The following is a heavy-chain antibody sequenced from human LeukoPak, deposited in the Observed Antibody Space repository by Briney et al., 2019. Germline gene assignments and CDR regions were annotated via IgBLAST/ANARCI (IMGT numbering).Heavy chain of an antibody. CDR3: ARAPTFYDSSGYYCDY. D-gene: IGHD3-22*01. CDR2: INPSGGST. Sequence: ASVKVSCKASGYTFTSYYMHWVRQAPGQGLEWMGIINPSGGSTSYAQKFQGRVTMTRDTSTSTVYMELSSLGSEDTAVYYCARAPTFYDSSGYYCDYWGQGTLVTVSS. CDR1: GYTFTSYY. J-gene: IGHJ4*02. V-gene: IGHV1-46*01.